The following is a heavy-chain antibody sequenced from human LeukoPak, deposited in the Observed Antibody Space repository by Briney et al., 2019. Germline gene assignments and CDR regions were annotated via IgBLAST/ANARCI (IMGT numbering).Heavy chain of an antibody. CDR2: ISDSGSIT. V-gene: IGHV3-23*01. D-gene: IGHD6-19*01. CDR1: GFAFSSQA. J-gene: IGHJ4*02. Sequence: GGSLRLSCAASGFAFSSQAMGWVRQAPGKGLEWVSVISDSGSITYYADSVKGRFTISRDNSKNTLFPQMNSLRAEDTAVYYCAKDARRTSGWYFFDYWGQGILVTVSS. CDR3: AKDARRTSGWYFFDY.